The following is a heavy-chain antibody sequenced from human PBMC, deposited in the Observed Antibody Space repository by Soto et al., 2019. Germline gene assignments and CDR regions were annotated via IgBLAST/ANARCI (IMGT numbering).Heavy chain of an antibody. J-gene: IGHJ4*02. V-gene: IGHV3-33*01. CDR1: GFTFSTYG. CDR2: VWSDGSKK. D-gene: IGHD3-16*01. CDR3: VRVFATYYFDL. Sequence: QVQVVESGGGVVQPGRSLRLSCAASGFTFSTYGMHWVRQAPGKGLEWVALVWSDGSKKYYADSVKGRFTISRDNSKDTLHLQMNSLRAEDTAVYYCVRVFATYYFDLWGQGTLVTVST.